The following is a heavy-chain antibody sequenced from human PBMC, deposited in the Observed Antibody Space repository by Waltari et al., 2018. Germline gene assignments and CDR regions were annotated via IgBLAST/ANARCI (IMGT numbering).Heavy chain of an antibody. D-gene: IGHD3-10*01. CDR2: IWYDGSNK. CDR1: GFTFSSYG. J-gene: IGHJ4*02. CDR3: AREMGGSGSYPDY. Sequence: QVQLVESGGGVVQPGRSLRLSCAASGFTFSSYGMHWVRQAPGKGLEWVAVIWYDGSNKYYADSVKGRFTISRDNSKNTLYLQMNSLRAEDTAVYYCAREMGGSGSYPDYWGQGTLVTVSS. V-gene: IGHV3-33*01.